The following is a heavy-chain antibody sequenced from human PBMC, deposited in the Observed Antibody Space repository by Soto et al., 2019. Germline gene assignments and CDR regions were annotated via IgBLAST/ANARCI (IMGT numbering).Heavy chain of an antibody. CDR2: IYHSGIT. V-gene: IGHV4-4*02. CDR1: GGFISGSNW. D-gene: IGHD1-26*01. Sequence: QVQLQESGPGRVKPSGTLSLTCAVSGGFISGSNWWSWVRQPPGKGLEWIGEIYHSGITNYNPSLKSRVTISVDKSKNRFSLNLSSVTAADTAVYYCAGNSGTYSFDYWGQGTLVTVSS. CDR3: AGNSGTYSFDY. J-gene: IGHJ4*02.